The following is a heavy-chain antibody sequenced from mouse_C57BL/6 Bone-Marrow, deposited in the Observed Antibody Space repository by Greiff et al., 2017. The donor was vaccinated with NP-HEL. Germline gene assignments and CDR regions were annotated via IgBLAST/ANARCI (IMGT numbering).Heavy chain of an antibody. CDR3: ARDSYYYGSSYDY. CDR2: INPSSGYT. V-gene: IGHV1-4*01. D-gene: IGHD1-1*01. CDR1: GYTFTSYT. J-gene: IGHJ2*01. Sequence: QVHVKQSGAELARPGASVKMSCKASGYTFTSYTMHWVKQRPGQGLEWIGYINPSSGYTKYNQKFKDKATLTADKSSSTAYMQLSSLTSEDSAVHYCARDSYYYGSSYDYWGQGTTLTVSS.